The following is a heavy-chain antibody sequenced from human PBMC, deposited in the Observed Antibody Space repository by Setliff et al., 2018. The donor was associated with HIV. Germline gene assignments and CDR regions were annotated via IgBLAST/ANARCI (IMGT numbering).Heavy chain of an antibody. D-gene: IGHD4-17*01. CDR3: AAFFVTPMTTQDF. V-gene: IGHV4-34*01. CDR1: GGPSTDHY. Sequence: SETLSLTCAVYGGPSTDHYWNWIRQSPGMGLEWIAEIHHTGYINYNPSLRSRVSVSRDMSSNQFSLRLSSVTAPDAAVYYCAAFFVTPMTTQDFWGQGTLVTVSS. J-gene: IGHJ4*02. CDR2: IHHTGYI.